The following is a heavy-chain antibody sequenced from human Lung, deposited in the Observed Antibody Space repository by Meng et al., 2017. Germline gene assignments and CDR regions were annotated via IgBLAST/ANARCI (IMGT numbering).Heavy chain of an antibody. CDR2: INHSGST. V-gene: IGHV4-34*01. J-gene: IGHJ4*02. CDR1: GGSFSDYY. D-gene: IGHD4-11*01. CDR3: ARGPTTMAHDFDY. Sequence: QVQFRQWGEGLLKPSETLSLTCVASGGSFSDYYWSWIRQPPGKGLEWIGEINHSGSTNYNPSLESRATISVDTSQNNLSLKLSSVTAADSAVYYCARGPTTMAHDFDYWGQGTLVTVSS.